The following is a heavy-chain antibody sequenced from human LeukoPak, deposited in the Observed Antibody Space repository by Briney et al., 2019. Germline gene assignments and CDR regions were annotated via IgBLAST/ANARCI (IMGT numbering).Heavy chain of an antibody. CDR2: ISYGGDNT. V-gene: IGHV3-23*01. J-gene: IGHJ3*02. Sequence: GGSLRLSCAASGFTFSTYAMTWVRQAPGKGLEWVSVISYGGDNTYYADSVKGRLTISRDNSKNTLYLQMNSLRAEDTAVYYCAKRFDSSGWYAAFDIWGQGTMVTVSS. CDR1: GFTFSTYA. CDR3: AKRFDSSGWYAAFDI. D-gene: IGHD6-19*01.